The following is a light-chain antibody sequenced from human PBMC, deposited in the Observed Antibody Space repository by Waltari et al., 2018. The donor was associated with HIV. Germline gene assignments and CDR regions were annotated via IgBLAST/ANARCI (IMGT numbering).Light chain of an antibody. CDR1: SSNIGSNS. CDR2: RDN. CDR3: ATWDDSLSGVV. J-gene: IGLJ2*01. Sequence: QSVLTQPPSASGTPGQRVTISCSGSSSNIGSNSVYWYQQLPATAPKLLIYRDNQRPSGVPDRFSGSKSGTSASLAISGLRSDDEADYYCATWDDSLSGVVFGGGTKVTVL. V-gene: IGLV1-47*01.